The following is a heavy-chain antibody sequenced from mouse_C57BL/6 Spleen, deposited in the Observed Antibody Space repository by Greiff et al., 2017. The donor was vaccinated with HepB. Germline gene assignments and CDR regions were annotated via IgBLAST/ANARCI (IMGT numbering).Heavy chain of an antibody. CDR3: ARSYDGYDYYYAMDY. CDR1: GYSFTGYF. Sequence: VHVKQSGPELVKPGDSVKISCKASGYSFTGYFMNWVMQSHGKSLEWIGRINPYNGDTFYNQKFKGKATLTVDKSSSTAHMELRSLTSEDSAVYYCARSYDGYDYYYAMDYWGQGTSVTVSS. CDR2: INPYNGDT. V-gene: IGHV1-20*01. D-gene: IGHD2-3*01. J-gene: IGHJ4*01.